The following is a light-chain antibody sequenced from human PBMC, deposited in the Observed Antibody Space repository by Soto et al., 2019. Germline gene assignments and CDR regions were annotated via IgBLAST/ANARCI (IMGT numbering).Light chain of an antibody. CDR3: CSYASSSSYV. CDR2: EGT. Sequence: QSVLTQPASVSGSPGQSLTIFCSGSTSDVGGYNLVSWYQQHTAKAPKLLIYEGTQRPSGVSSRFSGSKSGNTASLTISGLQAEDEADYYCCSYASSSSYVFGTGTKVTVL. J-gene: IGLJ1*01. CDR1: TSDVGGYNL. V-gene: IGLV2-23*01.